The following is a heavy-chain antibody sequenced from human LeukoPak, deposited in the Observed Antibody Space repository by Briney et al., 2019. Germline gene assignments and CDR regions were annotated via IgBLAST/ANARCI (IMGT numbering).Heavy chain of an antibody. V-gene: IGHV3-30*18. CDR3: AKDKHVVGYGGNFPDY. D-gene: IGHD4-23*01. CDR2: ISYDGSNK. Sequence: GGSLRLSCAASGFTFSSYGMHWVRQAPGKGLEWVAVISYDGSNKYYADSVKGRFTISRDNSKNTLYLQMNSLRAEHTAVYYCAKDKHVVGYGGNFPDYWGQGTLVTVSS. CDR1: GFTFSSYG. J-gene: IGHJ4*02.